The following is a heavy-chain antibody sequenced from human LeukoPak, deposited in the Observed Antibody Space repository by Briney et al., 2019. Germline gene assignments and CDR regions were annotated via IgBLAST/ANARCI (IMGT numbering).Heavy chain of an antibody. V-gene: IGHV3-64*01. D-gene: IGHD2-2*01. CDR1: GFTFSSYA. Sequence: GGSLRLSCAASGFTFSSYAMHWVRQAPGKGLEYVSAISSNGGSTYYANSVKGRFTISRDNSKNTLYLQMGSLRAEDMAVYYCARVCNTSCYGDDAFDIWGQGTMVTVSS. CDR2: ISSNGGST. J-gene: IGHJ3*02. CDR3: ARVCNTSCYGDDAFDI.